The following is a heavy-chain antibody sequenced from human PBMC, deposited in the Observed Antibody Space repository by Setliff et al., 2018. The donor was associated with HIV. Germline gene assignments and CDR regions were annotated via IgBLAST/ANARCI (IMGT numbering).Heavy chain of an antibody. CDR1: GFTFTHSA. CDR2: INYSGDNT. CDR3: ARDSIYNYDSSGYYAY. Sequence: GGSLRLSCVASGFTFTHSAMTWVRQAPGKGLEWVSLINYSGDNTYHADSVKGRFTISRDNSKNTLYLQMNSLRAEDTAVYYCARDSIYNYDSSGYYAYWGQGTLVTVSS. J-gene: IGHJ4*02. V-gene: IGHV3-23*01. D-gene: IGHD3-22*01.